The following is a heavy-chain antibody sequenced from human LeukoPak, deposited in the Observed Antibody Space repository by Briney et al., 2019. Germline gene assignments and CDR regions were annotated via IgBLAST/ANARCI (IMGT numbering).Heavy chain of an antibody. Sequence: GGSLRLSCAASGFTFSSYSMNWVRQAPGKGLEWVSSISSSSSYIYYADSVKGRFTISRDNAKNSLYLQMNSLRAEDTAVYYCARREGAYDAFDIWGQGTMVTVSS. CDR1: GFTFSSYS. CDR3: ARREGAYDAFDI. D-gene: IGHD3-16*01. J-gene: IGHJ3*02. CDR2: ISSSSSYI. V-gene: IGHV3-21*01.